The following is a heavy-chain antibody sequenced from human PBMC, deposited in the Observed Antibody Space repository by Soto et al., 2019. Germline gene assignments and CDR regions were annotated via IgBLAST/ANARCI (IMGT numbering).Heavy chain of an antibody. D-gene: IGHD2-15*01. CDR1: GYTFTRYT. J-gene: IGHJ5*02. CDR2: INPDNGNT. CDR3: ARGIATGQLDP. V-gene: IGHV1-3*01. Sequence: ASVQVSCKASGYTFTRYTMNWVRQAPGQRLEWMGWINPDNGNTKSSQKFQDRVIITRDTSASTAYMDLSSLRSEDTAVYYCARGIATGQLDPWGQGTLVNVSS.